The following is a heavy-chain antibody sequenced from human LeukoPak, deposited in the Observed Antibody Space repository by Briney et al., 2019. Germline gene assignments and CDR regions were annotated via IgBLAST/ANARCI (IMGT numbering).Heavy chain of an antibody. Sequence: PGRSLRLSCATSGFTFSNYGMHWVRQAPGKGLEWVAVIWHDGSNKYYADSVKGRFTISRDNSKNMLYLQMNSLRAEDTAVYYCANNLDYWGQGTLVTVSS. V-gene: IGHV3-33*06. CDR2: IWHDGSNK. CDR3: ANNLDY. J-gene: IGHJ4*02. CDR1: GFTFSNYG.